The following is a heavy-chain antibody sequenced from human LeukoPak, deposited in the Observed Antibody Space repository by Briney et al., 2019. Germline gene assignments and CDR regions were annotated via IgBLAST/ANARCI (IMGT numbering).Heavy chain of an antibody. CDR2: MNPNSGNT. J-gene: IGHJ6*03. Sequence: ASVKVSCKASGYTFTTYDINWVRQATGQGLEWMGWMNPNSGNTDYAQKFQGRVTMTTDTSTSTAYMELRSLRSDDTAVYYCARGSGGSLVGMDVWGKGTTVTVSS. CDR3: ARGSGGSLVGMDV. V-gene: IGHV1-8*01. CDR1: GYTFTTYD. D-gene: IGHD2-15*01.